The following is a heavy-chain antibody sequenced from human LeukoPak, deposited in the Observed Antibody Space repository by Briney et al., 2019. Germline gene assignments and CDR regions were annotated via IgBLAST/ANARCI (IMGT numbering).Heavy chain of an antibody. D-gene: IGHD3-3*01. Sequence: PGGALRLSCAASGFTVSSNYINWVRQAPGKGLEWVSVIHSGGRTFYADSVKGRFTISRDNSKNTLYLQMNSLRAEDTAVYYCARAITIFGVAFDYWGQGTLVTVSS. CDR3: ARAITIFGVAFDY. J-gene: IGHJ4*02. CDR2: IHSGGRT. V-gene: IGHV3-53*01. CDR1: GFTVSSNY.